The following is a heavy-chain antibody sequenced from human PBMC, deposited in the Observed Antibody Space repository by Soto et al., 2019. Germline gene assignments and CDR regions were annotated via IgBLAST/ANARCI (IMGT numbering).Heavy chain of an antibody. Sequence: HEHLVQSGAEVKRPGASLKVSCKASGYSFTGYYIHWVRQAPGQGLGWMGWINPDSGATNYAQNFQGRVTLTSDTSISTASIDLTSLTSDDTAVYYCARGDYGTGGYPFPYFDYWGQGTLVIVSS. V-gene: IGHV1-2*02. J-gene: IGHJ4*02. CDR3: ARGDYGTGGYPFPYFDY. CDR1: GYSFTGYY. CDR2: INPDSGAT. D-gene: IGHD2-8*02.